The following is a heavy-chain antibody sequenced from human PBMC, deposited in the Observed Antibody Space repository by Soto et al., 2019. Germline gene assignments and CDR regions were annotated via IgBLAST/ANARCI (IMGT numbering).Heavy chain of an antibody. CDR2: ISGSGGST. J-gene: IGHJ4*02. Sequence: GGSLRLSCAASGFTFSSYAMSWVRQAPGKGLEWVSAISGSGGSTYYADSVKGRFTVSRDNSKNTLYLQMNSLRAEDTAVYYCAKRYSSGWYVFDYWGQGTLVTVSS. D-gene: IGHD6-19*01. CDR1: GFTFSSYA. CDR3: AKRYSSGWYVFDY. V-gene: IGHV3-23*01.